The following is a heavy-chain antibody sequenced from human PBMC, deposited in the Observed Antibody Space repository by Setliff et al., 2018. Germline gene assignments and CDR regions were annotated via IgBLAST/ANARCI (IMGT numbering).Heavy chain of an antibody. CDR3: ARVAIMGPPS. Sequence: GASVKVSCKASGYAVTGYHIHWVRQAPGQGPEWMGWINPNTGGTNYAQKFQGRVTMTRDTSTTTAYMELSSLRSDDTAVYYCARVAIMGPPSWGQGTLVTVSS. V-gene: IGHV1-2*02. CDR2: INPNTGGT. J-gene: IGHJ5*02. CDR1: GYAVTGYH. D-gene: IGHD3-16*01.